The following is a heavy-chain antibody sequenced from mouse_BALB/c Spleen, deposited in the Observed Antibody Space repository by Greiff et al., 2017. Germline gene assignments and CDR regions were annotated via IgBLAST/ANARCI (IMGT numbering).Heavy chain of an antibody. J-gene: IGHJ2*01. D-gene: IGHD1-1*01. V-gene: IGHV5-9-4*01. CDR3: AREAGDHYGSSFYYFDY. Sequence: EVLLVESGGGLVKPGGSLKLSCAASGFTFSSYAMSWVRQSPEKRLEWVAEISSGGSYTYYPDTVTGRFTISRDNAKNTLYLEMSSLRSEDTAMYYCAREAGDHYGSSFYYFDYWGQGTTLTVSA. CDR1: GFTFSSYA. CDR2: ISSGGSYT.